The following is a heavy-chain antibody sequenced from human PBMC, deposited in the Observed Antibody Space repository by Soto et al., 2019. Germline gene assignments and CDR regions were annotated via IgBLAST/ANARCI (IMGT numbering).Heavy chain of an antibody. CDR2: TIPMFGTT. CDR3: KRGGIRYHSIGYYLGIDGMDV. V-gene: IGHV1-69*12. CDR1: GGTFNSYA. D-gene: IGHD3-22*01. J-gene: IGHJ6*02. Sequence: QVQLVQSGAEVKKPESSVRVSCKASGGTFNSYAITWVRQAPGQGLEWMGGTIPMFGTTNYAEKFQGRVTITADESTNTAYMELSSLRSEDTAVYYCKRGGIRYHSIGYYLGIDGMDVWGQGTTVIVSS.